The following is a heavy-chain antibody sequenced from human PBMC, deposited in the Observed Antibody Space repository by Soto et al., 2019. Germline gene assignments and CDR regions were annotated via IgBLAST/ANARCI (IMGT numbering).Heavy chain of an antibody. D-gene: IGHD5-12*01. CDR1: GFTFSSYG. CDR2: ISYDGSNK. J-gene: IGHJ6*03. Sequence: GGSLRLSCAASGFTFSSYGMHWVRQAPGKGLEWVAVISYDGSNKYYVDSVKGRFTISRDNSKNTLYLQMNSLRAEDTAVYYCAKDSVATPHYSSYYMDVWGKGTTVTVSS. CDR3: AKDSVATPHYSSYYMDV. V-gene: IGHV3-30*18.